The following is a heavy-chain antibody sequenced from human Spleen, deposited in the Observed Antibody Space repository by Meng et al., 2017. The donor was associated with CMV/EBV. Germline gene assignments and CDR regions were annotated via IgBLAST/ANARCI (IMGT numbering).Heavy chain of an antibody. CDR3: AREGRSTQGYGYYYYGMDV. V-gene: IGHV1-18*01. CDR1: GYTFTTYG. CDR2: ISGYNGKT. J-gene: IGHJ6*02. D-gene: IGHD5-18*01. Sequence: ASVKVSCKASGYTFTTYGISWVRQAPGQGLEWMGWISGYNGKTNYVQKFQGRVTMSTDTSTRTAYMEPRSLRSDDTAVYYCAREGRSTQGYGYYYYGMDVRGQGTTVTVSS.